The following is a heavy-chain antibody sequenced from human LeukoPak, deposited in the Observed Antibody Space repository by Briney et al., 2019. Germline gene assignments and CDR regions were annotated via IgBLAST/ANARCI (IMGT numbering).Heavy chain of an antibody. CDR1: GFTFRNYA. V-gene: IGHV3-53*04. CDR3: AATNMVRGVKDAFDI. Sequence: PGRSLRLSCAAPGFTFRNYATSWVRQAPGKGLEWVSVIYSGGSTYYADSVKGRFTISRHNSKNTLYLQMNSLRAEDTAVYYCAATNMVRGVKDAFDIWGQGTMVTVSS. J-gene: IGHJ3*02. CDR2: IYSGGST. D-gene: IGHD3-10*01.